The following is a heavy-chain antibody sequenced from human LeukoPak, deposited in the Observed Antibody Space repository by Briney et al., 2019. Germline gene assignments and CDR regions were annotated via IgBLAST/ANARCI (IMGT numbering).Heavy chain of an antibody. CDR3: ARDVYYYYYYMDV. V-gene: IGHV3-7*01. Sequence: GGSLRLSCAASGFTFSSYWMSWVRQAPGKGLEWVANIKQDGSEKYYVDSVKGRFTISRDNAKNSLYLQMDSLRAEDTAVYYCARDVYYYYYYMDVWGKGTSVTISS. CDR1: GFTFSSYW. J-gene: IGHJ6*03. CDR2: IKQDGSEK.